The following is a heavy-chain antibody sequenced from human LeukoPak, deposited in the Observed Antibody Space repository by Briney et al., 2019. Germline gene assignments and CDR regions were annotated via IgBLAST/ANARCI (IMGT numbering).Heavy chain of an antibody. CDR1: GFTFSSYA. V-gene: IGHV3-64*01. J-gene: IGHJ3*02. Sequence: GGSPRLSCAASGFTFSSYAMHWVRQAPGKGLEYVSAISSNGGSTYYANSVKGRFTISRDNSKNTLYLQMGSLRAEDMAVYYCARGYCSGGSCSGCAFDIWGQGTMVTVSS. CDR3: ARGYCSGGSCSGCAFDI. CDR2: ISSNGGST. D-gene: IGHD2-15*01.